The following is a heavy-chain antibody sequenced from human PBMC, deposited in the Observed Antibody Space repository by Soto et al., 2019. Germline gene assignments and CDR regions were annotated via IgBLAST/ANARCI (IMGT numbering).Heavy chain of an antibody. J-gene: IGHJ3*02. D-gene: IGHD3-22*01. V-gene: IGHV4-4*02. CDR3: ARVLRGYYDSSGLGSAFDI. CDR2: IYHSGST. Sequence: SETLSLTCAVSGGSISSSNWWSCVRQPPGKGLEWIGEIYHSGSTNYNPSLKSRVTISVDKSKNQFSLKLSSVTAADTAVYYCARVLRGYYDSSGLGSAFDIWGQGTMVTVSS. CDR1: GGSISSSNW.